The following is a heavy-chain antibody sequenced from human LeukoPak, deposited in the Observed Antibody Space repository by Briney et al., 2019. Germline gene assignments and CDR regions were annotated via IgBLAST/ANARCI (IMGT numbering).Heavy chain of an antibody. D-gene: IGHD3-16*02. CDR1: GFTFSSYG. V-gene: IGHV3-30*18. Sequence: GGSLRLSCAASGFTFSSYGMHWVRQAPGKGLEWVAVISYDGSNKYYADSVKGRFTISRDNAKNSLYLQMNSLRAEDTAVYYCAKVGGGYDYVWGSYQDYWGQGTLVTVSS. CDR2: ISYDGSNK. CDR3: AKVGGGYDYVWGSYQDY. J-gene: IGHJ4*02.